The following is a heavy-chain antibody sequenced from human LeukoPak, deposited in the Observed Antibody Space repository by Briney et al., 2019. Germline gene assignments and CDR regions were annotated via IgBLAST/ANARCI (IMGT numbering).Heavy chain of an antibody. V-gene: IGHV3-33*01. CDR1: GFTFSSYG. J-gene: IGHJ4*02. Sequence: QSGGSLRLSCAASGFTFSSYGMHWVRQAPGKGLEWVAVIWYDGSNKYYADSVKGRFTVSRDNSKNTLYLQMNSLRAEDTAVYYCARDIGDGSGSEFVYWGQGTLVTVSS. D-gene: IGHD3-10*01. CDR2: IWYDGSNK. CDR3: ARDIGDGSGSEFVY.